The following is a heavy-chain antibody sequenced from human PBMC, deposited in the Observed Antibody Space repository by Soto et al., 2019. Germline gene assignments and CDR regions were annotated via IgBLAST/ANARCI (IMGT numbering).Heavy chain of an antibody. Sequence: ASVKVSCKASGGTFSSYAISWVRQAPGQGLEWMGGIIPIFGTANYAQKFQGRVTITADESTSTAYMELSSLRSEDTAVYYCAGTHHDVEMATITVGYYGMDVWGQGTTVTVSS. J-gene: IGHJ6*02. V-gene: IGHV1-69*13. CDR2: IIPIFGTA. CDR1: GGTFSSYA. CDR3: AGTHHDVEMATITVGYYGMDV. D-gene: IGHD5-12*01.